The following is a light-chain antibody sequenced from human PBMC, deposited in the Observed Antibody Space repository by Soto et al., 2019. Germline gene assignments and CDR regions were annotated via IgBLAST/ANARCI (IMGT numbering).Light chain of an antibody. J-gene: IGLJ1*01. CDR1: SSDFGGYNY. V-gene: IGLV2-8*01. CDR2: EVT. Sequence: QSALTQPPSASGSPGQSVTLSCTGTSSDFGGYNYVSWYQQHPGKAPKLIIYEVTKRPSGVPDRFSGSKSGNTASLTVSGLQAEDEADYYCSSCAGSNSYVFGTGTKLTVL. CDR3: SSCAGSNSYV.